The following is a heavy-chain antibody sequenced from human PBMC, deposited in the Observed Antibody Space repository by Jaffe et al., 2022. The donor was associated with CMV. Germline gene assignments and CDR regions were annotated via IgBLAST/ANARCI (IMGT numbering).Heavy chain of an antibody. Sequence: QVQLVQSGAEVKKPGASVKVSCKASGYTFTSYYMHWVRQAPGQGLEWMGIINPSGGSTSYAQKFQGRVTMTRDTSTSTVYMELSSLRSEDTAVYYCARDPTTPTTGTTYYMDVWGKGTTVTVSS. D-gene: IGHD1-1*01. V-gene: IGHV1-46*01. J-gene: IGHJ6*03. CDR2: INPSGGST. CDR3: ARDPTTPTTGTTYYMDV. CDR1: GYTFTSYY.